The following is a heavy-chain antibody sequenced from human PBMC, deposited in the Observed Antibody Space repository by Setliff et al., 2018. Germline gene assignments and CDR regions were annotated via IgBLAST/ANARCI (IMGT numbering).Heavy chain of an antibody. Sequence: GASVKVSCKASGYTFTSYYMHWVRQAPGQGLEWMGWISPYNSNTNYAQNFQGRVTMTTDTSTSTAYMELRSLRSDDTAMYYCARDLSTTVMTRSWYYFDYWGQGTLVTAPQ. CDR1: GYTFTSYY. J-gene: IGHJ4*02. V-gene: IGHV1-18*04. D-gene: IGHD4-17*01. CDR3: ARDLSTTVMTRSWYYFDY. CDR2: ISPYNSNT.